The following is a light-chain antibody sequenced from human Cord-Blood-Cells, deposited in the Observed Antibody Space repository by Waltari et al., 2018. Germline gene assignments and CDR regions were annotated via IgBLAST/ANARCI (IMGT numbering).Light chain of an antibody. J-gene: IGLJ3*02. Sequence: QSALTPPASVSGSPGQSITLSCTGTSRDVGCYNLVSWYQQHPSKAPKLRIYEGSRRPSGVSNRFSGSKSGNTASLTICGLQAEDEADYYCCSYAGSSTWVFGGGTKLTVL. CDR2: EGS. CDR1: SRDVGCYNL. CDR3: CSYAGSSTWV. V-gene: IGLV2-23*01.